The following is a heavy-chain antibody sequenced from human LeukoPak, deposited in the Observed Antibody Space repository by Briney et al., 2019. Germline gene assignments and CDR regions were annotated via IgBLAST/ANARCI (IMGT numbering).Heavy chain of an antibody. J-gene: IGHJ4*02. V-gene: IGHV4-59*11. Sequence: SETLSLTCTVSGGSFRDHYWSWIRQFPGKTLEWIGYIYYSGTTNYSPSLKSRVTISVDTSKNQFSLKLSSVTAADTAVYYCARDREPSFGDYVWGSYRPYYFDYWGQGTLVTVSS. CDR1: GGSFRDHY. CDR3: ARDREPSFGDYVWGSYRPYYFDY. D-gene: IGHD3-16*02. CDR2: IYYSGTT.